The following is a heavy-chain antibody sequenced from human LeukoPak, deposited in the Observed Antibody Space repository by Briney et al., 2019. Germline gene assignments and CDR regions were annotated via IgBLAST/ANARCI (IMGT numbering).Heavy chain of an antibody. CDR2: ISSSSSYI. CDR3: ARALSPITMIVAFTFDI. D-gene: IGHD3-22*01. J-gene: IGHJ3*02. CDR1: GFTFSSYS. V-gene: IGHV3-21*01. Sequence: GGSLRLSCAASGFTFSSYSMNWVRQAPGKGLEWVSSISSSSSYIYYADSVKGRFTISRDNAKNSLYLQMNSLRAEDTAVYYCARALSPITMIVAFTFDIWGQGTMVTVSS.